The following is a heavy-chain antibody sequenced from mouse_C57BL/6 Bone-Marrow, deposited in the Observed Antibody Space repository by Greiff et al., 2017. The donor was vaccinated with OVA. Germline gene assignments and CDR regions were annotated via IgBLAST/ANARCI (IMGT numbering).Heavy chain of an antibody. V-gene: IGHV7-3*01. Sequence: DVMLVESGGGLVQPGGSLSLSCAASGFTFTDYYMSWVHQPPGKALEWLGFIRNKANGYTTEYSASVKGRFTISRDNSQSILYLQMNALRAEDSATYYCARYTYYYGSSYFDYWGQGTTLTVSS. CDR3: ARYTYYYGSSYFDY. CDR1: GFTFTDYY. CDR2: IRNKANGYTT. J-gene: IGHJ2*01. D-gene: IGHD1-1*01.